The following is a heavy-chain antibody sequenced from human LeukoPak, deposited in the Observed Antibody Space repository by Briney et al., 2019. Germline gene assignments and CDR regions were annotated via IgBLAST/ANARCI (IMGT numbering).Heavy chain of an antibody. CDR3: AREGHLVSRFDY. CDR1: GFTFSSYW. D-gene: IGHD6-13*01. V-gene: IGHV3-74*01. J-gene: IGHJ4*02. Sequence: GGSLRLSCAAPGFTFSSYWMHWVRQAPGTGLVWVSRIDSGGSGTSYADPVKGRFTISRDNAKNTLYLQMNSLRAEDTAVYYCAREGHLVSRFDYWGQGTLVTVSS. CDR2: IDSGGSGT.